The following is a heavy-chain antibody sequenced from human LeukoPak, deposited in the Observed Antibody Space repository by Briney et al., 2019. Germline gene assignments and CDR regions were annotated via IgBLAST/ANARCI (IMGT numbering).Heavy chain of an antibody. D-gene: IGHD4-17*01. V-gene: IGHV3-64D*06. CDR1: GFTFSSYA. CDR3: VKSVTRGYYYYGMDV. CDR2: ISSNGGST. J-gene: IGHJ6*02. Sequence: GGSLRLSCSASGFTFSSYAMHWVRQAPGKGLEYVSAISSNGGSTYYADSVKGRFTISRDNSKNTLYLQRSSLRAEDTAVYYCVKSVTRGYYYYGMDVWGQGTTVTVSS.